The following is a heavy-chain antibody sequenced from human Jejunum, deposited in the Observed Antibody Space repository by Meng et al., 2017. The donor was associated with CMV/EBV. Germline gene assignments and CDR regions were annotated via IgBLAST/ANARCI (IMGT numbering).Heavy chain of an antibody. CDR2: IYYNGRT. D-gene: IGHD5-18*01. CDR3: AREGYRGGAFDI. V-gene: IGHV4-39*07. CDR1: SDSISSSDYY. J-gene: IGHJ3*02. Sequence: VSSDSISSSDYYWGWIRQHPGKGLDWIGNIYYNGRTYYSPSLKSRVTISMDTSKNQFSLKLSSVTVADTAVYFCAREGYRGGAFDIWDQGTMVTVSS.